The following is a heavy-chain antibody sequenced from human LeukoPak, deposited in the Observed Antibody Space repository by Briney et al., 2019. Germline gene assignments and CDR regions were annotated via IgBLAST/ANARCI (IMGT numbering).Heavy chain of an antibody. V-gene: IGHV4-31*03. J-gene: IGHJ4*02. Sequence: SETLSLTCTVSGGSICSGGYYWSWIRQHPGKGLEWIGYIYYSGSTYYNPSLKSRVTISVDTSKNQFSLKLSSVTAADTAVYYCARFLGFGYYADYWGLGTLVTVSS. CDR2: IYYSGST. D-gene: IGHD3-3*01. CDR1: GGSICSGGYY. CDR3: ARFLGFGYYADY.